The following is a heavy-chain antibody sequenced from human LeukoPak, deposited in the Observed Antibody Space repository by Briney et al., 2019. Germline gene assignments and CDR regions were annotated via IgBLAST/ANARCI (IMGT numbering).Heavy chain of an antibody. CDR1: GGSISSYY. Sequence: PSETLSLTCTVSGGSISSYYWSWIRQPPGKGLEWIGYIYYSGSTNYNPSLKSRVTTSVDTSKNQFSLKLSSVTAADTAVYYCARYSYGSGIDYWGQGTLVTVSS. V-gene: IGHV4-59*01. CDR2: IYYSGST. J-gene: IGHJ4*02. D-gene: IGHD5-18*01. CDR3: ARYSYGSGIDY.